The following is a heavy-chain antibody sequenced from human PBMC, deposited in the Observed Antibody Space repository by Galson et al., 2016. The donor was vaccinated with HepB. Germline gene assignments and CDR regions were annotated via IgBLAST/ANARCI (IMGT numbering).Heavy chain of an antibody. CDR1: DGSISAYY. V-gene: IGHV4-59*01. CDR2: VYYTGST. Sequence: SETLSLTCTVSDGSISAYYWSWIRQPPGKGLEWIGYVYYTGSTNYNPSLKSRVTISVDTSRNQFSLKIYSVTAADTAVYFCARADDRSGYYVDDWGQGTLVTVTS. J-gene: IGHJ4*02. CDR3: ARADDRSGYYVDD. D-gene: IGHD3-22*01.